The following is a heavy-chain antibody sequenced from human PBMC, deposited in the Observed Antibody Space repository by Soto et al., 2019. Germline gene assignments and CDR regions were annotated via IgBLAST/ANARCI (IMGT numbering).Heavy chain of an antibody. Sequence: PGGSLRLSCAASGFTFSSYWMNWVRQAPGKGLEWVASISSDGTYKYYADSVKGRFTISRDNAQNSLFLQMSSLRAEDTAVYFCARDHITAPVGRRYDYWGQGTLVTVSS. CDR3: ARDHITAPVGRRYDY. V-gene: IGHV3-21*01. D-gene: IGHD6-13*01. CDR1: GFTFSSYW. J-gene: IGHJ4*02. CDR2: ISSDGTYK.